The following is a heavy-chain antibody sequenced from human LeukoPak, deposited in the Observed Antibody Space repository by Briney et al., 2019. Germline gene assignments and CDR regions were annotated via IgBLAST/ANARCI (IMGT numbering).Heavy chain of an antibody. D-gene: IGHD6-13*01. Sequence: GASVKVSCKASGYTFTSYAMHWVRQAPGQRLEWMGWINAGNGNTKYSQKFQGRVTITRDTSASTAYMELSSLRSEDTAVYYCARGGSSSWYYFDYWGQGTLVTVSS. CDR2: INAGNGNT. J-gene: IGHJ4*02. CDR3: ARGGSSSWYYFDY. V-gene: IGHV1-3*01. CDR1: GYTFTSYA.